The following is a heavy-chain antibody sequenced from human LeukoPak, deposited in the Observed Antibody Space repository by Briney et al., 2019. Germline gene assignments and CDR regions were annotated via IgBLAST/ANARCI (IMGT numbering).Heavy chain of an antibody. CDR1: GFTFSNYA. Sequence: GGSLRLSCAASGFTFSNYAMSWVRRSPGMGLEWVSTVSVSGGSTYYADSVKGRFTISRDNSNNTLYLQMNSLRAEDTAVYYCARENFQYWAQGTLVTVSS. CDR2: VSVSGGST. D-gene: IGHD1-26*01. V-gene: IGHV3-23*01. J-gene: IGHJ4*02. CDR3: ARENFQY.